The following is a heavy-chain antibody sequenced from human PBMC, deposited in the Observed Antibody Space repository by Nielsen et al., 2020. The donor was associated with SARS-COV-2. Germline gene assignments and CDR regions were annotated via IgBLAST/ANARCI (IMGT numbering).Heavy chain of an antibody. CDR1: GFTFSSYA. J-gene: IGHJ6*02. Sequence: GGSLRLSCSASGFTFSSYAMHWVRQAPGKGLEYVSAISSNGGSTYYADSVKGRFTISRDNSKNTLYLQMNSLRAEDTAVYYCARDRFYCSGGSCYLLGYYYYYGMDVWGQGTTVTVSS. CDR3: ARDRFYCSGGSCYLLGYYYYYGMDV. D-gene: IGHD2-15*01. CDR2: ISSNGGST. V-gene: IGHV3-64*04.